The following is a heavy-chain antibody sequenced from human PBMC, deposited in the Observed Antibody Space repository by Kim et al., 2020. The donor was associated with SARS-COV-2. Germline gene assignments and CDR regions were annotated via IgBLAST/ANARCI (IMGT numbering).Heavy chain of an antibody. J-gene: IGHJ5*02. CDR3: ASSPGSWYASFVGWFDP. Sequence: SVKVSCKASGGTFSSYAISWVRQAPGQGLEWMGGIIPIFGTANYAQKFQGRVTITADESTSTAYMELSSLRSEDTAVYYCASSPGSWYASFVGWFDPWGQGTLVTVSS. V-gene: IGHV1-69*13. CDR2: IIPIFGTA. CDR1: GGTFSSYA. D-gene: IGHD6-13*01.